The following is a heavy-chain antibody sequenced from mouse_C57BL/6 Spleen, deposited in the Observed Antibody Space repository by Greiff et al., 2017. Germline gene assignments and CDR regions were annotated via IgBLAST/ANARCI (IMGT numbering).Heavy chain of an antibody. V-gene: IGHV5-9-1*02. CDR3: TRDERYGNAMDY. J-gene: IGHJ4*01. D-gene: IGHD1-1*01. CDR1: GFTFSSYA. Sequence: EVKLVESGEGLVKPGGSLKLSCAASGFTFSSYAMSWVRQTPEKRLEWVAYISSGGDYIYYADTVKGRFTISRDNARNTLYLQMSSLKSEDTAMYCCTRDERYGNAMDYWGQGTSVTVSS. CDR2: ISSGGDYI.